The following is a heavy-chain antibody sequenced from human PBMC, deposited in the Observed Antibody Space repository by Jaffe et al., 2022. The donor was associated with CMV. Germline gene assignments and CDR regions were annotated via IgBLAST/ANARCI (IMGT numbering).Heavy chain of an antibody. Sequence: QVQLVQSGAEVKKPGSSVKVSCKASGGTFSGYTIDWLRQAPGQGPEWMGGIIPMFGTTNYAQKFQGRVTITADESTSTVYMELSGLRTEDTAVYYCAREKTWGNLNYFDYWGQGSLVTVSS. CDR2: IIPMFGTT. CDR1: GGTFSGYT. CDR3: AREKTWGNLNYFDY. D-gene: IGHD3-16*01. J-gene: IGHJ4*02. V-gene: IGHV1-69*01.